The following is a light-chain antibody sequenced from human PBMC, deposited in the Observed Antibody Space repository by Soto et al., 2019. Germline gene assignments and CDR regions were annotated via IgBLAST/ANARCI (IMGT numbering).Light chain of an antibody. CDR1: QSISSY. J-gene: IGKJ5*01. CDR2: AAS. CDR3: QQSYSTPQIP. V-gene: IGKV1-39*01. Sequence: DIQMTQSPSSLSASVGDRVTITCRASQSISSYLNWYQQKPGKAPKLLIYAASSLQSGVPSRFSGSGSGTDFTLTISSLQPEDFATYYWQQSYSTPQIPFGQGTRLEIK.